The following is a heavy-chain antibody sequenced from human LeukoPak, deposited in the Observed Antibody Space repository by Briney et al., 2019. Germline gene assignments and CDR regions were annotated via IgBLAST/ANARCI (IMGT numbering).Heavy chain of an antibody. V-gene: IGHV3-30*04. CDR1: GFTFSSYA. J-gene: IGHJ4*02. D-gene: IGHD3-22*01. CDR3: ARTYYYDSSGYYTAAIYYFDY. CDR2: ISSDGSNK. Sequence: GRSLRLSCAASGFTFSSYAMHWVRQAPGKGLEWVAVISSDGSNKYCADSMKGRFTISRDNSKNTLYLQMNSLRGEDTAVYYCARTYYYDSSGYYTAAIYYFDYWGQGTLVTVSS.